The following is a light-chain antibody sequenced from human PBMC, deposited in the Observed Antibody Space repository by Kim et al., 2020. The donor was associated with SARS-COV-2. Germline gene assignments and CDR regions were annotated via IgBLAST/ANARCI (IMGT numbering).Light chain of an antibody. J-gene: IGLJ2*01. CDR2: EFT. CDR3: YSYAHHSTSMS. CDR1: STDVGSYNL. Sequence: QSALTQPASVSGSPGQSVTIPCAGTSTDVGSYNLVSWYQQHPGKAPKLLIYEFTKRPSGVSDRFSGSKSGGTASLTISGLQAEDESTYYCYSYAHHSTSMSFGGGTQLTVL. V-gene: IGLV2-23*02.